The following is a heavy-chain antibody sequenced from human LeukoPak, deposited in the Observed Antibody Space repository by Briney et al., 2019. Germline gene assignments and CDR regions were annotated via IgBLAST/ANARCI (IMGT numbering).Heavy chain of an antibody. CDR3: AAHRRLPTYSSSWPYYYYGMDV. CDR1: GGSFSGYH. J-gene: IGHJ6*02. Sequence: PSETLSLTCAVYGGSFSGYHWSWIRQPPEKGLDWIGEITRTGRINYNPALKGRVTMSLDTSKNQFSLELSSMTAADTAVYYCAAHRRLPTYSSSWPYYYYGMDVWGQGTTVTVSS. V-gene: IGHV4-34*01. CDR2: ITRTGRI. D-gene: IGHD6-13*01.